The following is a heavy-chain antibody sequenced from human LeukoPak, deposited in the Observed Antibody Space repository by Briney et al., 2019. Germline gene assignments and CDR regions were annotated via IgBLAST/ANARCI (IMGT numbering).Heavy chain of an antibody. Sequence: SQTLSLTCAISGDSVSSNGASWYWIRQSPSRGLEWLGRTYYRSQQWHSDYAPSVKGRIPLNPDTSKNQFSLQLNSMTPEDTAVYYCGRETDFGVVTNWGQGTLVTVSS. J-gene: IGHJ4*02. CDR2: TYYRSQQWHS. CDR1: GDSVSSNGAS. V-gene: IGHV6-1*01. CDR3: GRETDFGVVTN. D-gene: IGHD3-3*01.